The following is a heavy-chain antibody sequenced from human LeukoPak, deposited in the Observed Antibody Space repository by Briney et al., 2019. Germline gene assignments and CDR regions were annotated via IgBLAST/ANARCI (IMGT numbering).Heavy chain of an antibody. V-gene: IGHV1-46*01. CDR1: GYTFTSYY. Sequence: ASVKVSCKASGYTFTSYYMHWVQRAPGQGLEWMGIINPSGGSTSYAQKFQGRVTMTRDTSTSTVYMELSSLRSEDTAVYYCARSIVVVVAPTAYFDYWGQGTLVTVSS. D-gene: IGHD2-15*01. CDR3: ARSIVVVVAPTAYFDY. CDR2: INPSGGST. J-gene: IGHJ4*02.